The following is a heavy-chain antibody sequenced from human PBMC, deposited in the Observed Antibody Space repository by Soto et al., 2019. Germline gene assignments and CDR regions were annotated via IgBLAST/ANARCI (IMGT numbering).Heavy chain of an antibody. J-gene: IGHJ5*02. Sequence: SVKVSCKASGGTFSSYTISWVRQAPGQGLEWMGRIIPILGIANYAQKFQGRVTITADKSTSTAYMELSSLRSEDTAVYYCARDRGVTMIVVDNWFDPWGQGTLVTVSS. D-gene: IGHD3-22*01. CDR2: IIPILGIA. V-gene: IGHV1-69*04. CDR1: GGTFSSYT. CDR3: ARDRGVTMIVVDNWFDP.